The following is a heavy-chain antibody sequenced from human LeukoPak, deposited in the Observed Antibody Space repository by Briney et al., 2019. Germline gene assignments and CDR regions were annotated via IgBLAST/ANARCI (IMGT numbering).Heavy chain of an antibody. J-gene: IGHJ5*02. CDR1: GGSITSGVYS. Sequence: PSETLSLTCGVSGGSITSGVYSWSWIRQPPGKGLEWIGYIYNIGSTHYNPSLKSRVTISVDTSKNQFSLKLSSVTAADTAVYYCARDADIVVVPAAIDWFDPWGQGTLVTVSS. CDR2: IYNIGST. D-gene: IGHD2-2*02. V-gene: IGHV4-30-4*07. CDR3: ARDADIVVVPAAIDWFDP.